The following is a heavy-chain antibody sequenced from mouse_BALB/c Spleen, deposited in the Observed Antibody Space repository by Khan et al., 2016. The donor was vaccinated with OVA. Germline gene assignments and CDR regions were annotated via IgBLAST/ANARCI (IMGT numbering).Heavy chain of an antibody. J-gene: IGHJ3*01. CDR2: ISSSGNT. Sequence: EVQLQESGPGLVKPSQTLSLTCSVTGDSITSGYWNWIRKFPGNKLDYMGYISSSGNTYYNPSLKSRISLTRYTYKTPYNLQLNSVTTEDTAESYSACELRGFAYWGQGTLVTVSA. CDR3: ACELRGFAY. V-gene: IGHV3-8*02. CDR1: GDSITSGY. D-gene: IGHD1-1*01.